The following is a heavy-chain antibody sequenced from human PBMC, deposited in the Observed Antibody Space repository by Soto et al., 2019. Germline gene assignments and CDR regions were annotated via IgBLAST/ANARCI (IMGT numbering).Heavy chain of an antibody. V-gene: IGHV3-30*18. J-gene: IGHJ4*02. CDR1: GFTFSSYG. CDR3: AKDVGFGELYAQY. CDR2: ISYDGSNK. Sequence: QVQVVESGGGVVQPGRSLRLSCAASGFTFSSYGMHWVRQAPGKGLEWVAVISYDGSNKYYADSVKGRFTISRDNSKNTLYLQMHSLRAEDTAVYYCAKDVGFGELYAQYWGQGTLVTVSS. D-gene: IGHD3-10*01.